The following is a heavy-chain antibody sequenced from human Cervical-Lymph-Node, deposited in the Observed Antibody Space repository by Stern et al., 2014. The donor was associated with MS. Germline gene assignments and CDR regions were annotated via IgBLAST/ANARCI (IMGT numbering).Heavy chain of an antibody. V-gene: IGHV1-2*02. Sequence: VQLVQSGGEVKKPGTSVKVSCKASGYSFTGYDMQWVRLPPGQGLEWIGWINPNNGVTKYAQRFQGRVTMTRDTSISTAFMELSGLRSDDTAVFYCVVLPGDIGYWGQGTLVTVSS. CDR2: INPNNGVT. CDR1: GYSFTGYD. D-gene: IGHD2-21*02. CDR3: VVLPGDIGY. J-gene: IGHJ4*02.